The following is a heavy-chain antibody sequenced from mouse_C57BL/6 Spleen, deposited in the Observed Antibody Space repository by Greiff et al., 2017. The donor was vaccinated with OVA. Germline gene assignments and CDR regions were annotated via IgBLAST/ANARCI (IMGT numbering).Heavy chain of an antibody. Sequence: VQLQQPGAELVKPGASVKLSCKASGYTFTSYWMQWVKQRPGQGLEWIGEIDPSDSYTNYNPKFKGKATLTVDTSSSTAYMQLSSLPSEDSAFYYCARSYYYVTSVGYAMDYWGQGTSVTVSS. CDR3: ARSYYYVTSVGYAMDY. J-gene: IGHJ4*01. CDR2: IDPSDSYT. D-gene: IGHD1-1*01. CDR1: GYTFTSYW. V-gene: IGHV1-50*01.